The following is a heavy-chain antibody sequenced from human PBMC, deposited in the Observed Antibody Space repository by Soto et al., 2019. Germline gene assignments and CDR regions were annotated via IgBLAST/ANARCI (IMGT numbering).Heavy chain of an antibody. CDR1: GFTFSSYG. CDR3: ARDSHTVVTLTFDY. V-gene: IGHV3-33*01. Sequence: GESLKISCAASGFTFSSYGMHWVRQAPGKGLEWVAVIWYDGSNKYYADSVKGRFTISRDNSKNTRYLQMNSLRAEDTAVYYCARDSHTVVTLTFDYWGQGTLVTVSS. D-gene: IGHD2-21*02. CDR2: IWYDGSNK. J-gene: IGHJ4*02.